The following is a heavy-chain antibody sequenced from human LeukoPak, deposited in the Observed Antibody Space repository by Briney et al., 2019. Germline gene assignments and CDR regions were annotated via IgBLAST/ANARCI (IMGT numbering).Heavy chain of an antibody. CDR1: GGTFSSYA. V-gene: IGHV1-69*13. CDR2: IIPIFGTA. J-gene: IGHJ6*02. Sequence: SVKVSCKASGGTFSSYAISWVRQAPGQELEWMGGIIPIFGTANYAQKFQGRVTITADESTSTAYMELSSLRSEDTAVYYCAREDLYGSTQDVWGQGTTVTVSS. D-gene: IGHD2-2*01. CDR3: AREDLYGSTQDV.